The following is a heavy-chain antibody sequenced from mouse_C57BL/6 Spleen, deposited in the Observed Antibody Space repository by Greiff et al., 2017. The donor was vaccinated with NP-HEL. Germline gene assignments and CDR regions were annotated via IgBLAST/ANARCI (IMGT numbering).Heavy chain of an antibody. J-gene: IGHJ2*01. V-gene: IGHV1-59*01. CDR1: GYTFTSYW. CDR3: AKFYYGYDEGGFDY. CDR2: IDPSDSYT. D-gene: IGHD2-2*01. Sequence: QVQLQQPGAELVRPGTSVKLSCKASGYTFTSYWMHWVKQRPGQGLEWIGVIDPSDSYTNYNQKFKGKATLTVDTSSSTAYMQLSSLTSEDSAVYYCAKFYYGYDEGGFDYWGQGTTLTVSS.